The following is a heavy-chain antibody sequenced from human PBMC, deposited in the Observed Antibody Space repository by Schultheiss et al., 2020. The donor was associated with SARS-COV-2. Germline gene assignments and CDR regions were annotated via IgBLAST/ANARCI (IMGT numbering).Heavy chain of an antibody. Sequence: GESLKISCAASGFTFSDYYMSWIRQAPGKGLEWVSYISSSGNTIYYADSVKGRFTISRDNAKNSLYLQMNSLRAEDTAVYYCARQGGGSCGSCYYWGQGTLVTVSS. CDR1: GFTFSDYY. CDR2: ISSSGNTI. CDR3: ARQGGGSCGSCYY. V-gene: IGHV3-11*01. D-gene: IGHD2-15*01. J-gene: IGHJ4*02.